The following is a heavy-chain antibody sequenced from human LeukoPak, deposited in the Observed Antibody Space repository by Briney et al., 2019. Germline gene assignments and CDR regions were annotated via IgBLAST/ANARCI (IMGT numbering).Heavy chain of an antibody. V-gene: IGHV4-39*07. J-gene: IGHJ5*02. CDR1: GGSISSSSYY. CDR3: ARAYSSSWYWNWFDP. D-gene: IGHD6-13*01. Sequence: SETLSLTCSVAGGSISSSSYYWGWIRQPPEKGLDWIGSIYYSGSTYYNPSLKSRATISLDTPANQFSLKLSSVTAADTAVYYCARAYSSSWYWNWFDPWGQGTLVTVSS. CDR2: IYYSGST.